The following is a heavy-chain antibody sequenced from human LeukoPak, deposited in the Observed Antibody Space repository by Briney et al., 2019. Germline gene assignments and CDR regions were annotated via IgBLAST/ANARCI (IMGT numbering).Heavy chain of an antibody. CDR1: GYTFTSHS. CDR3: ARDASTIRFDY. J-gene: IGHJ4*02. D-gene: IGHD5-24*01. V-gene: IGHV7-4-1*02. Sequence: ASVKVSCKASGYTFTSHSINWLRQAPGLGLEWMGWITTNTGNPTYAQGFTGRFVFSLDTSVSTAYLQISSLKAEDTAVYYCARDASTIRFDYRGQGTLVTVSS. CDR2: ITTNTGNP.